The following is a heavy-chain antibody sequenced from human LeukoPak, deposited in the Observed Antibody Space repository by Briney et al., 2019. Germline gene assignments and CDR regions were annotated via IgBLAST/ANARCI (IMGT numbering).Heavy chain of an antibody. CDR1: GGSFSGYY. CDR3: ARTFDCSSTSCYIGSYYFDY. V-gene: IGHV4-34*01. Sequence: SETLSLTCAVYGGSFSGYYWSWIRQPPGKGLEWIGEINHSGSTIYNPSLKSRVTISVDTSKNQFSLKLSSVTAADTAVYYCARTFDCSSTSCYIGSYYFDYWGQGTLVTVSS. D-gene: IGHD2-2*02. J-gene: IGHJ4*02. CDR2: INHSGST.